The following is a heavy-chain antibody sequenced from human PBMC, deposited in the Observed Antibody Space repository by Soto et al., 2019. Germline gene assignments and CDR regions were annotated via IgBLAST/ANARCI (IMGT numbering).Heavy chain of an antibody. J-gene: IGHJ5*01. CDR3: ARGYFDSRGYYPVWFDS. CDR1: GYSFTSYN. V-gene: IGHV1-46*01. D-gene: IGHD3-22*01. CDR2: IDPSSGAT. Sequence: QVQLVQPGAEVRKPGASMKLSCKASGYSFTSYNIHWVRQAPGHGLAWMGLIDPSSGATTYEPNFQGRLTMTSDTSTSTVYMELRTLRYEDTAIYFCARGYFDSRGYYPVWFDSWGQGTLVTVTS.